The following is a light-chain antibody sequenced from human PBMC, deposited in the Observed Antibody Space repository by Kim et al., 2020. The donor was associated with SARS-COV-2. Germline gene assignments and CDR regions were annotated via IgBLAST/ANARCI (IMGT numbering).Light chain of an antibody. CDR2: RDS. V-gene: IGLV3-9*01. CDR1: NSGSKD. J-gene: IGLJ2*01. Sequence: LGQTARITCGENNSGSKDVNWSQQKPGQAPVLVIYRDSNRPAGIPERFSGSNSGNTATLTISRAQAGDEADYYCQVWDSSVVFGGGTQLTVL. CDR3: QVWDSSVV.